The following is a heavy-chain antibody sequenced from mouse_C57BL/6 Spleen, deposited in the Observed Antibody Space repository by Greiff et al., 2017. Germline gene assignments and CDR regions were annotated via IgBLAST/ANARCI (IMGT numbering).Heavy chain of an antibody. V-gene: IGHV1-82*01. CDR2: IYPGDGDP. CDR3: ARSLRGGYFDV. Sequence: VQLQQSGPELVKPGASVKISCKASGYAFSSSWMNWVKQRPGKGLEWIGRIYPGDGDPNYNGKFKGKATLTADKSSSTAYMQLSSLTAEDSAVYFCARSLRGGYFDVWGTGTTVTVSS. CDR1: GYAFSSSW. J-gene: IGHJ1*03. D-gene: IGHD1-1*01.